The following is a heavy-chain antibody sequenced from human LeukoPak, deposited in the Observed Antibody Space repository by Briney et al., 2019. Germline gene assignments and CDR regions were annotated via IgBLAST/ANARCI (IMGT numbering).Heavy chain of an antibody. V-gene: IGHV3-74*01. CDR1: GFTFSSYW. Sequence: GGSLRLSCAASGFTFSSYWMHWVRQAPGKGPVWVSRINSDGSSTSYADSVKGRFTISRDNAKNTLYLQMNSLRAEDTAVYYCARGDYVWGSYRPFDYWGQGTLVTVSS. J-gene: IGHJ4*02. CDR2: INSDGSST. D-gene: IGHD3-16*02. CDR3: ARGDYVWGSYRPFDY.